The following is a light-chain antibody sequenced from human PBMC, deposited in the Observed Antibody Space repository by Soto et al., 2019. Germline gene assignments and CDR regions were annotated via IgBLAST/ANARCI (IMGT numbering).Light chain of an antibody. CDR1: QSVSSY. CDR2: DAS. CDR3: QQRSNWPPLT. V-gene: IGKV3-11*01. Sequence: IVCPQYPCTPSSSVGARVTLACRASQSVSSYLAWYQQKPGQAPRLLIYDASNRATGIPARFSGSGSGTDFTLTISSLEPEDFAVYYCQQRSNWPPLTFGGGTKVDIK. J-gene: IGKJ4*01.